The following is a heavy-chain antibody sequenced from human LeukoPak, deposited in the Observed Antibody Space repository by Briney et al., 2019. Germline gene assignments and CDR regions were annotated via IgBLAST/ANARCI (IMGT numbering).Heavy chain of an antibody. V-gene: IGHV3-74*01. Sequence: GGSLRLSCEASGFTFSTYWMHWVRQAPGKGLVWVSRITPDGTSTTYADSVKGRFTISRDNAKNTLYVQMNSLRAEDTAVYYCASQILTGYFLDYWGQGTLVTVSS. CDR1: GFTFSTYW. CDR2: ITPDGTST. CDR3: ASQILTGYFLDY. J-gene: IGHJ4*02. D-gene: IGHD3-9*01.